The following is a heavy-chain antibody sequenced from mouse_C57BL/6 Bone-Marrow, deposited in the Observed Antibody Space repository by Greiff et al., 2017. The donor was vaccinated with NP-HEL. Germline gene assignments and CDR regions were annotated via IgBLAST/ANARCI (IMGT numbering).Heavy chain of an antibody. CDR3: ARALYYGSSYNVDY. Sequence: DVKLVESGGGLVKPGGSLKLSCAASGFTFSSYAMSWVRQTPEKRLEWVATISDGGSYTYYPDNVKGRFTISRDNAKNNLYMQMSHLKSEDTAMYYCARALYYGSSYNVDYGGQGTTLTVSS. V-gene: IGHV5-4*03. CDR1: GFTFSSYA. CDR2: ISDGGSYT. D-gene: IGHD1-1*01. J-gene: IGHJ2*01.